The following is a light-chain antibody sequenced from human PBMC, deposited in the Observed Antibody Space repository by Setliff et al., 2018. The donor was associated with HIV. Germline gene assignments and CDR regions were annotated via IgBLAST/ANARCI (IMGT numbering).Light chain of an antibody. J-gene: IGKJ5*01. V-gene: IGKV2-28*01. Sequence: DIVMTQSPLSLSVTPGEPAAMSCRSSQSLLHGNGYNYLDWYVKKPGQSPQLLVYWVSHRASGVPDRFSGSGSGTDFTLKISRVEADDVGVYYCVQALHTPSTFGQGTRLEIK. CDR1: QSLLHGNGYNY. CDR3: VQALHTPST. CDR2: WVS.